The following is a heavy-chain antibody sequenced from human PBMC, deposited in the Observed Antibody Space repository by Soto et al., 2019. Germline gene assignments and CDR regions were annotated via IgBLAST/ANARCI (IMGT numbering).Heavy chain of an antibody. CDR3: ARDQPGYSYGYGLGY. V-gene: IGHV3-21*01. D-gene: IGHD5-18*01. J-gene: IGHJ4*02. CDR2: ISSSSSYI. CDR1: GFPISECS. Sequence: PGGSLRLSCEASGFPISECSMNWVRQAPGKGLEWVSSISSSSSYIYYADSVKGRFIISRDNAKNSLYLQMNSLRAEDTAVYYCARDQPGYSYGYGLGYWGQGTLVTVSS.